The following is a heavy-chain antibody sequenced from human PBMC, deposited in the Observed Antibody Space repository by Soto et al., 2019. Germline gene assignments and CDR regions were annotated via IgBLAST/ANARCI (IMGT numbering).Heavy chain of an antibody. CDR3: ARATSTMAYGMDV. CDR1: GGSISSYY. V-gene: IGHV4-59*01. Sequence: ASETLSLTCTVSGGSISSYYWSWIRQPPGKGLEWIGYIYYSGSTNYNPSLKSRVTISVDTSKNQFSLKLSSVTAADTAVYYCARATSTMAYGMDVWGQGTTVTVSS. CDR2: IYYSGST. D-gene: IGHD3-10*01. J-gene: IGHJ6*02.